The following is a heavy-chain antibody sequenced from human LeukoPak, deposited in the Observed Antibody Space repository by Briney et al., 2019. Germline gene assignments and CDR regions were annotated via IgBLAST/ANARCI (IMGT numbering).Heavy chain of an antibody. CDR3: AKDRDTAMAFDY. J-gene: IGHJ4*02. V-gene: IGHV3-48*01. CDR2: ISSSSSTI. D-gene: IGHD5-18*01. CDR1: GFTFSSYS. Sequence: GGSLRLSCAASGFTFSSYSMNWVRQAPGKGLEWVSYISSSSSTIYYADSVKGRFTISRDNSKNTLYLQMNSLRAEDTAVYYCAKDRDTAMAFDYWGQGTLVTVSS.